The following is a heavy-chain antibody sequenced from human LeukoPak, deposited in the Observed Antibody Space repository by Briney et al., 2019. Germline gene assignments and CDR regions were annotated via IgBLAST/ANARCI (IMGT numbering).Heavy chain of an antibody. Sequence: GGSLRLSCAASGFTVSSNYMSWVRQAPGKGLEWVSVIYSGGSTYYADSVKGRFTISRDNSKNTLYLQMNSLRAEDTAVYYCARSGYCSSTSCVNWFDPWGQGTLVTVSS. CDR3: ARSGYCSSTSCVNWFDP. D-gene: IGHD2-2*01. V-gene: IGHV3-53*01. J-gene: IGHJ5*02. CDR2: IYSGGST. CDR1: GFTVSSNY.